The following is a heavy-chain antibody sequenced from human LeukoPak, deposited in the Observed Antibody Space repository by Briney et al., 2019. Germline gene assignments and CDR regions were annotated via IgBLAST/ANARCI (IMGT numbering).Heavy chain of an antibody. J-gene: IGHJ4*02. V-gene: IGHV2-70*04. CDR3: ARLSPRCSGGSCYNYYFDY. CDR2: IDWDDDK. D-gene: IGHD2-15*01. Sequence: ESGPTLVNPTQALTLTCTFSGFSLSTSGMRVSWVRQPPGKALEWLARIDWDDDKFYSTSLKTRLTISKDTSKNQVVLTMTNMDPVDTATYYCARLSPRCSGGSCYNYYFDYWGQGTLVTVSS. CDR1: GFSLSTSGMR.